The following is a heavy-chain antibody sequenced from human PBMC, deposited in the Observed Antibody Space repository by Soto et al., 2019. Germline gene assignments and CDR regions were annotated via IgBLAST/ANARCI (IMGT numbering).Heavy chain of an antibody. J-gene: IGHJ6*03. CDR1: GYTFTSYG. D-gene: IGHD3-10*01. CDR2: ISAYNGNT. CDR3: ARYEHYYGSGSYSWGGYYYYMDV. Sequence: ASVKVSCKASGYTFTSYGISWVRQAPGQGLEWMGWISAYNGNTNYAQKLQGRVTMTTDTSTSTAYMERRSLRSDDTAVYYCARYEHYYGSGSYSWGGYYYYMDVWGKGTTVTVSS. V-gene: IGHV1-18*01.